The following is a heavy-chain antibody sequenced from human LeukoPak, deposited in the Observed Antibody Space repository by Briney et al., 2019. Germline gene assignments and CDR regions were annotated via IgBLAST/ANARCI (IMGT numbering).Heavy chain of an antibody. Sequence: GGSLRLSCAASGFTFSSYGMHWVRQAPGKGLEWVAVISYDGSNKYYADSVKGRFTISRDNSKNTLYLQMNSLRAEDTAVYYCAKGGTVTPPSYWGQGTLVTVSS. J-gene: IGHJ4*02. V-gene: IGHV3-30*18. D-gene: IGHD4-17*01. CDR3: AKGGTVTPPSY. CDR1: GFTFSSYG. CDR2: ISYDGSNK.